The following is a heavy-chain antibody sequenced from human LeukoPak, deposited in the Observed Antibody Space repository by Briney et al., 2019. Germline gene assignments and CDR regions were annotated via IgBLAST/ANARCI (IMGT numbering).Heavy chain of an antibody. CDR2: ITSSRSYI. J-gene: IGHJ5*02. CDR1: GFSFSSHS. Sequence: GGSLRLSCEASGFSFSSHSMHWVRQAPGKGLEWVSSITSSRSYIYYADSVKGRFTISRDNARNSLFLQMNSLRAEDTAVYYCARVLVATTHASENWFDPWGQGTLVTVSS. D-gene: IGHD5-12*01. V-gene: IGHV3-21*01. CDR3: ARVLVATTHASENWFDP.